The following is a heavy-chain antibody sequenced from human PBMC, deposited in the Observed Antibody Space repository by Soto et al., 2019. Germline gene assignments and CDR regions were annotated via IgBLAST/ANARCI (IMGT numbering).Heavy chain of an antibody. CDR2: INPDNGNT. CDR3: TREYGSTDNYKAFDM. Sequence: QVQLVQSGAEVKKPGASVQVSCRATGFSFSPHTMFWMRQAPGQSLEWMGWINPDNGNTLYSQTFQGRLTITRDTSANTVYMELSSLRSEDTAVYYCTREYGSTDNYKAFDMWCQGTMVTVSP. D-gene: IGHD3-10*01. CDR1: GFSFSPHT. V-gene: IGHV1-3*01. J-gene: IGHJ3*02.